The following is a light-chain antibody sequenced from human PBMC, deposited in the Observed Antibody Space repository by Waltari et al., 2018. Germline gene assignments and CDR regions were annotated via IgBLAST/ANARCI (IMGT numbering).Light chain of an antibody. Sequence: ILLTQFPGTLSLSPGETATFSCRASQSVFSSYIGWYQQKPGQAPRLLSYGASNRATYIPDRFSGSGSGTDFTLTISRLEPEDFAVYYCQVYGSSPLTFGGGTKVEI. CDR2: GAS. V-gene: IGKV3-20*01. CDR1: QSVFSSY. J-gene: IGKJ4*01. CDR3: QVYGSSPLT.